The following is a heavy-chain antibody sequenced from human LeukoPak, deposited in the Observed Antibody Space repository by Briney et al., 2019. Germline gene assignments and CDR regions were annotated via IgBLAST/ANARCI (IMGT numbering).Heavy chain of an antibody. J-gene: IGHJ4*02. CDR1: GFTFDDYA. CDR2: ISWNSGSI. D-gene: IGHD4-17*01. V-gene: IGHV3-9*01. CDR3: AKDTYGDYDGGDY. Sequence: GGSLRLSCAASGFTFDDYAMHWVRQAPGKGLEWVSGISWNSGSIGYADSVKGRFTISRDNAKNSLYLQMNSLRAEHTALYYCAKDTYGDYDGGDYWGQGTLVTVSS.